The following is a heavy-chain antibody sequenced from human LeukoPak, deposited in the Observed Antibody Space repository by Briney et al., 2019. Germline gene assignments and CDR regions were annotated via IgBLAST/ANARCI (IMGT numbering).Heavy chain of an antibody. CDR2: INPNSGGT. CDR3: ASLRILTGYPDYGMDV. CDR1: GYTFTGYY. Sequence: ASVKVSCKASGYTFTGYYMHWVRHAPGQGLEWMGWINPNSGGTNYAQKFQGRVTMTRDTSISTAYMELSRLRSDDTAVYYCASLRILTGYPDYGMDVWGQGTTVTVSS. V-gene: IGHV1-2*02. J-gene: IGHJ6*02. D-gene: IGHD3-9*01.